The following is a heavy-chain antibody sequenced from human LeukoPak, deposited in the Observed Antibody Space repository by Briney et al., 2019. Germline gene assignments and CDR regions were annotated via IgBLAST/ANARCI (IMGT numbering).Heavy chain of an antibody. J-gene: IGHJ4*02. V-gene: IGHV3-53*01. CDR2: VYSGGAT. Sequence: GGSLRLSCAASGFDVGRNYMTWVRQAPGKGLEWVSFVYSGGATYYADSVRGRFTISRDSSKNTLYLQMNSLRVEDTAVYYCARVPGYSWGQGTLVTVSS. CDR3: ARVPGYS. D-gene: IGHD6-13*01. CDR1: GFDVGRNY.